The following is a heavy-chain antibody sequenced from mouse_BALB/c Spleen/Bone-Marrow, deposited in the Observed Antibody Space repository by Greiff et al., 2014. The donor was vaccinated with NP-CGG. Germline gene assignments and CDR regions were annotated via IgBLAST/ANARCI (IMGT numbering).Heavy chain of an antibody. V-gene: IGHV5-4*02. CDR2: ISDGGSYT. Sequence: EVNLVESGGGLVKPGGSLKLSCAASGLTFSDYYMYWVRQTPEKRLEWVATISDGGSYTYYPDSVKGRFTISRDNAKNNLYLQMSSLKSEDTAMYYCADWAYWGQGTLVTVSA. J-gene: IGHJ3*01. CDR1: GLTFSDYY. CDR3: ADWAY. D-gene: IGHD4-1*01.